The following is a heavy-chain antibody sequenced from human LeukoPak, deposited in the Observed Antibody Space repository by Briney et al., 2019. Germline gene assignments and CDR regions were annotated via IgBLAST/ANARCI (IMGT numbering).Heavy chain of an antibody. CDR1: GGSISRYY. Sequence: PSETLSLTFTVSGGSISRYYWSWIRQPAGKGLGWIGRIYTSGSTNYNPSLKSRVTMSVDTSKNQFSLKLSSVTAADTAVYYCARDGEQRHYFDYWGQGTLVTVSS. CDR2: IYTSGST. J-gene: IGHJ4*02. D-gene: IGHD1-26*01. CDR3: ARDGEQRHYFDY. V-gene: IGHV4-4*07.